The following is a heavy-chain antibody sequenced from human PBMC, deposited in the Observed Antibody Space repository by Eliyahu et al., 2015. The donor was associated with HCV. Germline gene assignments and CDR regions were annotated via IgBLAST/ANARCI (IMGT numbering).Heavy chain of an antibody. Sequence: QVQLVESGGGLVKPGGXLXLXCAASGFTXXALXXXWIRQAPGKGLEWVSYISSSGSTIYYADSVKGRFTISRDNAKNSLYLQMNSLRAEDTAVYYCARGMRAAAGQKRHWYFDLWGRGTLVTVSS. V-gene: IGHV3-11*01. CDR2: ISSSGSTI. D-gene: IGHD6-13*01. CDR3: ARGMRAAAGQKRHWYFDL. CDR1: GFTXXALX. J-gene: IGHJ2*01.